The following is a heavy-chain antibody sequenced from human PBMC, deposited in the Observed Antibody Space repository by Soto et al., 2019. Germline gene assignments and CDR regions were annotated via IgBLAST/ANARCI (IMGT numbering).Heavy chain of an antibody. CDR2: ISYDGSNK. Sequence: PGGSLRLSCAASGFTFSSYAMHWVRQAPGKGLEWVAVISYDGSNKYYADSVKGRFTISRDNSKNTLYLQMNSLRAEDTAVYYFAIECRIQLWLSLYYYYGMDVWGQGTTVTVSS. CDR1: GFTFSSYA. CDR3: AIECRIQLWLSLYYYYGMDV. J-gene: IGHJ6*02. D-gene: IGHD5-18*01. V-gene: IGHV3-30-3*01.